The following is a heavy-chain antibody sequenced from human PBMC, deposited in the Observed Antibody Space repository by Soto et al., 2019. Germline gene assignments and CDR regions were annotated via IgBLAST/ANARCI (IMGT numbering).Heavy chain of an antibody. CDR1: GGTFSSYT. D-gene: IGHD4-17*01. CDR3: AGGPNDYDPIQGGDFDY. CDR2: IIPILGIA. Sequence: ASVKVSCKASGGTFSSYTISWVRQAPGQGLEWMGRIIPILGIANYAQKFQGRVTITADKSTSTAYMELSSLRSEDTAVYYCAGGPNDYDPIQGGDFDYWGQGTLVTVSS. V-gene: IGHV1-69*02. J-gene: IGHJ4*02.